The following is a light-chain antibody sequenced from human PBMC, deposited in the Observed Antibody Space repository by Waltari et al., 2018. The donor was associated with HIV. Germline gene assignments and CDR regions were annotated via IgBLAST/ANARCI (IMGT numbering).Light chain of an antibody. V-gene: IGKV3-20*01. CDR3: QQYCSSPFT. J-gene: IGKJ2*01. CDR2: GAS. CDR1: QSVTSTY. Sequence: EIVLTQSPGTLSLSPGETATLSCRASQSVTSTYSAWYHQKPGQAPRLLIYGASSRATGIPDRFRGSGFGTDFTLTIRRLEPGDFAVYYFQQYCSSPFTFGQGTKLEIK.